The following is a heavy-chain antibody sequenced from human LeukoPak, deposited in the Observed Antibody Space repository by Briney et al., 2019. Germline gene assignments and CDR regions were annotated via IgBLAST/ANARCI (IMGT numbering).Heavy chain of an antibody. CDR1: GGTFSSYA. J-gene: IGHJ4*02. D-gene: IGHD6-13*01. Sequence: GASVKVSCKASGGTFSSYAISWVRQAPGQGLEWMGRIIPILGIANYAQKLQGRVTITADKSTSTAYMELSSLRSEDTAVYYCARDSSSWTRGDYWGQGTLVTVSS. CDR2: IIPILGIA. V-gene: IGHV1-69*04. CDR3: ARDSSSWTRGDY.